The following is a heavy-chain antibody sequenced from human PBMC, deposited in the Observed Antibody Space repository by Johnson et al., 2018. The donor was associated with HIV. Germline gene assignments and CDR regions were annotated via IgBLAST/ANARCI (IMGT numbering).Heavy chain of an antibody. Sequence: VQLVESGGALVQPGRSLRLSCVASGFTFEDYAMYWVRQAPGKGPEWVANIKQDGSETYYVASVKGRFTISRDNAKNSLYLQMNSLRGEDAAMYYCARYPIRDDAFDIWGQETRVTVSS. CDR2: IKQDGSET. J-gene: IGHJ3*02. V-gene: IGHV3-7*01. CDR1: GFTFEDYA. CDR3: ARYPIRDDAFDI.